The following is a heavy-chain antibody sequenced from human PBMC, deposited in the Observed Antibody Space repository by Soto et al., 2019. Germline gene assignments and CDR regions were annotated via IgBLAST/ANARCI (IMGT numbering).Heavy chain of an antibody. J-gene: IGHJ4*02. CDR3: ASRSPAFDY. CDR1: GYTFTNYG. Sequence: QVQLVQSGPEVKKPGASVQVSCKTSGYTFTNYGISWVRQAPGQGLEWMGWITTDKGKRTYAQKFQGRVTMTPDTSTSTAYLELRSLRSDDTAIYYRASRSPAFDYWGQGTLVTVSS. V-gene: IGHV1-18*01. CDR2: ITTDKGKR.